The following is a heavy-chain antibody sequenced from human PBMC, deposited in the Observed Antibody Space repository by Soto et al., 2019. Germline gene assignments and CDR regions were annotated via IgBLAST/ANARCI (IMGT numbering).Heavy chain of an antibody. CDR2: FDPEDGET. CDR3: AKHSGEAGRGFYYYGMDV. Sequence: GASVKVSCKVSGYTLTELSMHWVRQAPGKGLEWMGGFDPEDGETIYAQKFQGRVTMTEDTSTDTAYMELSSLRAEDTAVYSCAKHSGEAGRGFYYYGMDVWGQGTTVTVSS. CDR1: GYTLTELS. J-gene: IGHJ6*02. D-gene: IGHD6-19*01. V-gene: IGHV1-24*01.